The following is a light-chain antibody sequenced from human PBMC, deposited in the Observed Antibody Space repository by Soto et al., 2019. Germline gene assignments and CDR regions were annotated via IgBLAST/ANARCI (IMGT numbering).Light chain of an antibody. CDR1: QHVSNSY. CDR2: GAF. CDR3: QQYATSPRT. Sequence: EIVLTQSPGTLSLSPGERVTLYCKASQHVSNSYLAWYQQRPGQAPRLLIYGAFARATDAPDRFSGSESGTEFTLNIARLATEDSAVYFCQQYATSPRTFGQGTKVEV. J-gene: IGKJ1*01. V-gene: IGKV3-20*01.